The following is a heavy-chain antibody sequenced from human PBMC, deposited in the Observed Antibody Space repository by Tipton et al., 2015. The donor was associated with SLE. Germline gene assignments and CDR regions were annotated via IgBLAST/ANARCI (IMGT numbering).Heavy chain of an antibody. D-gene: IGHD4-17*01. CDR1: GGSINSYY. CDR2: IYYSGST. CDR3: ARSPFNYGAS. V-gene: IGHV4-59*12. J-gene: IGHJ5*02. Sequence: TLSLTCTVSGGSINSYYWSWIRQPPGKGLEWIGYIYYSGSTNYNPSLKSRVTISIDTSKNQLSLRLTSVTAADTAVYYCARSPFNYGASWGQGTLVTISS.